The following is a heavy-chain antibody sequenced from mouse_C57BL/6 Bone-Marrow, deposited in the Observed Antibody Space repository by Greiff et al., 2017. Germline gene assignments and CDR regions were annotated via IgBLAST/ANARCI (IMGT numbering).Heavy chain of an antibody. Sequence: QVQLQQSGAELARPGASVKLSCKASGYTFTSYGISWVKQRTGQGLEWIGEIYPRSGNTYYNEKFKGKATLTADKSYSTAYMELRSLPSEASAVYVGANSLIPVFDYWGQGTTLTGSS. CDR2: IYPRSGNT. CDR3: ANSLIPVFDY. J-gene: IGHJ2*01. D-gene: IGHD4-1*02. CDR1: GYTFTSYG. V-gene: IGHV1-81*01.